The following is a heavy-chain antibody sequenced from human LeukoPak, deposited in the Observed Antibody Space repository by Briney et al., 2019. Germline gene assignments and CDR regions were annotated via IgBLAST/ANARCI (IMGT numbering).Heavy chain of an antibody. D-gene: IGHD3-3*01. CDR3: ASCYDFWSGPFDY. V-gene: IGHV3-23*01. CDR2: ITGSGGST. Sequence: GGSLRLSCAASGFTFSNYAMSWVRQAPGKGLEWVSTITGSGGSTYYADSVKGRFTISRDNSKNTLYLQMNSLRAEDTAVYYCASCYDFWSGPFDYWGQGTLVTVSS. J-gene: IGHJ4*02. CDR1: GFTFSNYA.